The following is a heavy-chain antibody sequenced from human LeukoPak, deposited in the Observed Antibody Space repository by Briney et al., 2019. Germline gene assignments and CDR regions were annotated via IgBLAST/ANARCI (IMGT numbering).Heavy chain of an antibody. Sequence: ASVKVSCKASGYTFTGYYMHWVRQAPGQGLEWMGWINPNSGGTNYAQKFQGRVTMTRDTSISTAYMELSRLRFDDTAVYYCARDPSTVVVITVYYFDYWGQGTLVTVSS. J-gene: IGHJ4*02. D-gene: IGHD3-22*01. CDR2: INPNSGGT. CDR3: ARDPSTVVVITVYYFDY. CDR1: GYTFTGYY. V-gene: IGHV1-2*02.